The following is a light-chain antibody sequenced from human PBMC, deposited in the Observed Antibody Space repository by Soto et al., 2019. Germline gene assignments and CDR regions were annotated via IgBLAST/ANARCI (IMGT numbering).Light chain of an antibody. Sequence: DIQMTQSPSSLSASVGDRVTITCRASQSISTHLNWYQHQPGKAPNLLIYAASGLQSGVPSRFSGSGSGTDFTLTISSLKHEDFGTYYCQQSYTTPLTFGGGTKVDIK. V-gene: IGKV1-39*01. CDR1: QSISTH. CDR3: QQSYTTPLT. CDR2: AAS. J-gene: IGKJ4*01.